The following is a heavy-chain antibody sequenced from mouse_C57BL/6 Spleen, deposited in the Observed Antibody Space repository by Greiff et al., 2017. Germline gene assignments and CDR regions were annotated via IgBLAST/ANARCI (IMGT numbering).Heavy chain of an antibody. J-gene: IGHJ1*03. Sequence: QVQLQQSGAELVKPGASVKLSCKASGYTFTEYTIHWVKQRSGQGLEWIGWFYPGSGSIKYNEKFKDKATLTADKSSSTVYMERSRLTSEDSAVYVCARHEAHYYGSSYGYFDVWGTGTTVTVSS. CDR2: FYPGSGSI. V-gene: IGHV1-62-2*01. D-gene: IGHD1-1*01. CDR3: ARHEAHYYGSSYGYFDV. CDR1: GYTFTEYT.